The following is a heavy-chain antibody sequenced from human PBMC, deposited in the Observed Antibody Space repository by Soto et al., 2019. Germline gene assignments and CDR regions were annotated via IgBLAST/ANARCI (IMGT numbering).Heavy chain of an antibody. J-gene: IGHJ4*02. D-gene: IGHD3-22*01. CDR3: AKIYGSSAYYPDY. V-gene: IGHV3-23*01. CDR1: GFTFSSYA. CDR2: ISASGGST. Sequence: LRLSCAASGFTFSSYAMSWVRQTPGRGLEWVSAISASGGSTYYADSVKGRFTISRDNSKNTLYLQMDSLRAEDTAVYYCAKIYGSSAYYPDYWGQGXLVTVYS.